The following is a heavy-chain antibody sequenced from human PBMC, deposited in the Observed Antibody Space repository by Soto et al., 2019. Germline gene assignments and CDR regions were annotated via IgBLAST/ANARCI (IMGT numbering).Heavy chain of an antibody. CDR2: FFYTGST. V-gene: IGHV4-61*03. J-gene: IGHJ4*02. CDR1: GGSVSSEHYY. CDR3: AGGTDGKKVAY. D-gene: IGHD5-12*01. Sequence: QVQLQESGPGLVKSSETLSLTCTVSGGSVSSEHYYWNWIRQAPGKGLEWIGYFFYTGSTHYNPSLESLLTMSVDMPKNHFSRKLSSVTAADTAVYYGAGGTDGKKVAYWGQGTLVTVSS.